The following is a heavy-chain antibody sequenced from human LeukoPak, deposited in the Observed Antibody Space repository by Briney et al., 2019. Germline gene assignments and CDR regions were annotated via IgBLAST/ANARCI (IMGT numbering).Heavy chain of an antibody. CDR3: AREFGYAVTSLDY. V-gene: IGHV4-61*02. D-gene: IGHD4-17*01. CDR1: GGSISSGSYY. Sequence: SETLSLTCTVSGGSISSGSYYWSWIWQPAAKVLEWIGRICTSGSIHYNPSLKSRVTISVDTSKNQFSLKLSSVTAADTAVYYCAREFGYAVTSLDYWGQGTLVTVSS. J-gene: IGHJ4*02. CDR2: ICTSGSI.